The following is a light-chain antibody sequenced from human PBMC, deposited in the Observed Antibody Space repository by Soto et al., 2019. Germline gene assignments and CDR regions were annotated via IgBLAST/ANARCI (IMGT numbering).Light chain of an antibody. CDR2: AAS. V-gene: IGKV3-20*01. CDR1: QSFSNTY. J-gene: IGKJ2*01. CDR3: QHYGSSPYT. Sequence: EIVLTQSPGTLSLSPGERATLSCRASQSFSNTYLGWYQQKPGQAPRLLIYAASYRATGIPDRLSGSGSGTDFTLTISRLEPEDFAVYYCQHYGSSPYTFGQGTKLEIK.